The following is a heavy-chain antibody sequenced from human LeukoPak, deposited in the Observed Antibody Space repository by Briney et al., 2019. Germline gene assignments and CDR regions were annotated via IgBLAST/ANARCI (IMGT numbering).Heavy chain of an antibody. CDR2: IYHSGST. V-gene: IGHV4-30-2*01. J-gene: IGHJ3*02. CDR1: GGSISSGGYY. D-gene: IGHD2-2*02. CDR3: ARGQRYCSSTSCYTDAFDI. Sequence: PSETLSLTCTVSGGSISSGGYYWSWIRQPPGKGLEWIGYIYHSGSTYYNPSLKSRVTISVDRSKNQFSLKLSSVTAADTAVYYCARGQRYCSSTSCYTDAFDIWGQGTMVTVSS.